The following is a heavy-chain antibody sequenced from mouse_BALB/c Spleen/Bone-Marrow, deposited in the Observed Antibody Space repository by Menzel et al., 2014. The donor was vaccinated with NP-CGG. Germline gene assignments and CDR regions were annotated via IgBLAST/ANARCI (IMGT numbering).Heavy chain of an antibody. CDR3: TLAYFGQGDWFFDV. CDR1: DYTFTSYR. D-gene: IGHD2-10*01. V-gene: IGHV1-5*01. J-gene: IGHJ1*01. CDR2: IYPGNSDT. Sequence: EVQRVESGTVLARPGVSVKMSCKASDYTFTSYRMHWLKQRPGQGLEWIGAIYPGNSDTSYNQKFKGKAELTAVTPTSTAYMDLSSLTNEDSAVYYCTLAYFGQGDWFFDVWGAGTTVTVSS.